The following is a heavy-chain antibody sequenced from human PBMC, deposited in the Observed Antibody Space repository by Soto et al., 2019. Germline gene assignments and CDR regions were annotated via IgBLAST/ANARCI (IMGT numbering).Heavy chain of an antibody. CDR1: GFTFSSYA. V-gene: IGHV3-23*01. J-gene: IGHJ6*02. Sequence: EVQLLESGGGLVQPGGSLRLSCAASGFTFSSYAMSWFRQAPGQGLEWVSAISGSGGSTYYADSVKGRFTISRDNSKNTLYLQMNSLRAEDTAVYYCAKDRRDYDNYYYYGMDVWVQGTTVTVS. CDR2: ISGSGGST. CDR3: AKDRRDYDNYYYYGMDV. D-gene: IGHD3-9*01.